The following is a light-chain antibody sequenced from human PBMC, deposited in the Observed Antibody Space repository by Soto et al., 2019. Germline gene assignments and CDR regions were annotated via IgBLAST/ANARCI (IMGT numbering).Light chain of an antibody. J-gene: IGKJ1*01. Sequence: DSQMTQSTSCLSASVGDRVTITCRASQGIGTDLGWYRQKPGRAPERMXYSTSSLQSGVPSRSSGSGSGTEGSLTIPSLQPEDVETYYCLQHYTYPRTCAQGTKVDIK. V-gene: IGKV1-17*01. CDR1: QGIGTD. CDR3: LQHYTYPRT. CDR2: STS.